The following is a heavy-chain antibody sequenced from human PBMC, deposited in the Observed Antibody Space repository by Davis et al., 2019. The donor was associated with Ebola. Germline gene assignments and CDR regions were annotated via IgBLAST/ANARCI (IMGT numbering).Heavy chain of an antibody. CDR1: GGSISSGGYY. CDR3: AKRLEYQLLFSDAFDI. J-gene: IGHJ3*02. V-gene: IGHV3-21*04. CDR2: ISSSSSYI. D-gene: IGHD2-2*01. Sequence: ETLSLTCTVSGGSISSGGYYWSWIRQAPGKGLEWVSSISSSSSYIYYADSVKGRFTISRDNAKNSLYLQMNSLRAEDTAVYYCAKRLEYQLLFSDAFDIWGQGTMVTVSS.